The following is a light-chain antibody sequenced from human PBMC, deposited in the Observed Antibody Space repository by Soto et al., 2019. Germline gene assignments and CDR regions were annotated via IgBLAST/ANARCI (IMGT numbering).Light chain of an antibody. CDR3: QQRSNWPPIT. CDR1: QSLPSGY. V-gene: IGKV3-11*01. J-gene: IGKJ5*01. CDR2: DAS. Sequence: EIVLTQSPGTLSLSPGERATLSCRASQSLPSGYLAWYQQKPGQAPRLLIYDASNRATGIPARFSGSGSGTDFTLTISSLEPEDFAVYYCQQRSNWPPITFGQGTRLEIK.